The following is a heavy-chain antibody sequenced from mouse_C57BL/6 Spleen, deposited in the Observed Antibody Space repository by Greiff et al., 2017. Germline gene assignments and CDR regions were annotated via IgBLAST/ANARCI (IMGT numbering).Heavy chain of an antibody. J-gene: IGHJ2*01. D-gene: IGHD2-4*01. Sequence: QVQLQQSGPELVKPGASVKISCKASGYSFTSYYIHWVKQRPGQGLEWIGWIYPGSGNTKYNEKFKGKATLTADTSSSTAYMQLSSLTSEDSAVYYCARQDDDENFDYWGQGTTLTVSS. CDR1: GYSFTSYY. CDR3: ARQDDDENFDY. V-gene: IGHV1-66*01. CDR2: IYPGSGNT.